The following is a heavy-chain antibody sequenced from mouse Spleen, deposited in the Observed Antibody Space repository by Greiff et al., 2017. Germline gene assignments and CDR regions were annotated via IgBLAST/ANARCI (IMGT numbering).Heavy chain of an antibody. Sequence: QVHVKQSGAELVRPGASVTLSCKASGYTFTDYEMHWVKQTPVHGLEWIGAIDPETGGTAYNQKFKGKAILTADKSSSTAYMELRSLTSEDSAVYYCTRKLRRYFDYWGQGTTLTVSS. V-gene: IGHV1-15*01. CDR3: TRKLRRYFDY. CDR2: IDPETGGT. CDR1: GYTFTDYE. J-gene: IGHJ2*01. D-gene: IGHD1-2*01.